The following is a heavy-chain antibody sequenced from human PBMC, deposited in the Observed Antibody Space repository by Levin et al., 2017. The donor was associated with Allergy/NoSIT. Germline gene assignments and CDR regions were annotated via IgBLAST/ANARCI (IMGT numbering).Heavy chain of an antibody. CDR3: AREDGSTFDF. D-gene: IGHD2-2*03. V-gene: IGHV4-31*03. CDR2: IYYSGST. Sequence: TLSLTCTVSGGSISGGGYHWTWIRRHPEKGLEWIGYIYYSGSTFYNPSLKSRLMISVDTSKNQFSLNVSSVTAADTAVYYCAREDGSTFDFWGQGALVTVAS. CDR1: GGSISGGGYH. J-gene: IGHJ4*02.